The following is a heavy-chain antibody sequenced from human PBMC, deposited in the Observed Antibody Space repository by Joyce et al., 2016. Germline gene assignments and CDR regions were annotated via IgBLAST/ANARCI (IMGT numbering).Heavy chain of an antibody. V-gene: IGHV1-69*02. CDR3: AGTFNYPHHDGMDV. CDR2: IIPMRNRT. D-gene: IGHD5-24*01. CDR1: GGSFNKYT. Sequence: QVHLVQSGAEVKKSGSSVKVSCKASGGSFNKYTVSWVRQAPGQGLAWMGRIIPMRNRTNYAQEFQGRVTITADKSTTTAYMQLTGLRSDDTAVYFCAGTFNYPHHDGMDVWGQGTTVTVSS. J-gene: IGHJ6*02.